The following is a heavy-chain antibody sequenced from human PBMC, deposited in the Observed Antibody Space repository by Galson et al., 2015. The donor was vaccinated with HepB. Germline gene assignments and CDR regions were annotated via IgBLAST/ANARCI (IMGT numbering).Heavy chain of an antibody. D-gene: IGHD6-19*01. CDR3: TKGSQSSGWYASDY. CDR2: ISWDAVST. V-gene: IGHV3-43*01. Sequence: SLRLSCAASGFTFDDHTMQWVRQVPGKGLEWVSLISWDAVSTYYADSVKGRFTISRDNHKNSLYLQMNSLRTEDTSFYYCTKGSQSSGWYASDYWGQGTLVIVSS. CDR1: GFTFDDHT. J-gene: IGHJ4*02.